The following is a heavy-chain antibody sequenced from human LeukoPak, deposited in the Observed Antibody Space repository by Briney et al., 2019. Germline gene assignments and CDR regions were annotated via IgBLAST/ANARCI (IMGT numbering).Heavy chain of an antibody. CDR3: ARGTYYDFWSGLDY. CDR1: GYTFTSYD. D-gene: IGHD3-3*01. J-gene: IGHJ4*02. Sequence: ASVKVSCKASGYTFTSYDINWVRQATGQGLEWMGWISAYNGNTNYARKLQGRVTMTTDTSTSTAYMELRSLRSDDTAVYYCARGTYYDFWSGLDYWGQGTLVTVSS. CDR2: ISAYNGNT. V-gene: IGHV1-18*01.